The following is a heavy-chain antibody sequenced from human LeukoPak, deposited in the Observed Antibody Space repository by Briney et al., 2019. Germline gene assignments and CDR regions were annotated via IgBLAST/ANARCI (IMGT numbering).Heavy chain of an antibody. CDR2: ISAYNGNT. V-gene: IGHV1-18*01. J-gene: IGHJ5*02. CDR1: GYTFTSYG. D-gene: IGHD2-8*01. CDR3: ARDIVLMVYAIRRDNNWFDP. Sequence: GASVKVSCKASGYTFTSYGISWVRQAPGQGLEWMGWISAYNGNTNYAQKLQGRVTMTTDTPTSTAYMELRSLRSDDTAVYYCARDIVLMVYAIRRDNNWFDPWGQGTLVTISS.